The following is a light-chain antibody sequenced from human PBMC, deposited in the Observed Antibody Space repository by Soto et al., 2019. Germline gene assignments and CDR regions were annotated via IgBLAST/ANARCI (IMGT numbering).Light chain of an antibody. CDR1: QGISTW. CDR2: TAS. J-gene: IGKJ1*01. CDR3: QHYNSYSEA. Sequence: DVQMTQSPSSLSASVGDRVTITCRASQGISTWLAWYQQKPGKAPKLLIYTASRLQSGVPPRFSGSGSGTEFTLTISSLQPDDFATYYCQHYNSYSEAFGQGTKVDI. V-gene: IGKV1D-16*01.